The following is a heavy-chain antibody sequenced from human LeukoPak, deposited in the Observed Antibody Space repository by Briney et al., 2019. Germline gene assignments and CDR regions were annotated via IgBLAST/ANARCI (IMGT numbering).Heavy chain of an antibody. CDR1: GFTFSSYA. CDR2: ISGSGGST. D-gene: IGHD3-3*01. Sequence: PGGSLRLSRAASGFTFSSYAMSWVRQAPGKGLEWVSAISGSGGSTYYADSVKGRFTISRDNSKNTLYLQMNSLRAEDTAVYYCATHGDYDFWSGSDVWGQGTTVTVSS. V-gene: IGHV3-23*01. J-gene: IGHJ6*02. CDR3: ATHGDYDFWSGSDV.